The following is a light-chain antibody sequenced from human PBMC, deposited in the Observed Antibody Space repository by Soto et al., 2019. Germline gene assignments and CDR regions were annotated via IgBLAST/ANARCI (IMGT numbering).Light chain of an antibody. V-gene: IGLV2-23*02. Sequence: QSVLTQPASVSGSPGQSITISCTGTSSDVGSYNLVSWYQQHPGKAPKLMIYEVSKRPSGVSNRFSGSKSGNTASLTISGLQAEDEADYYCCSYAGSSTLEVFGGGTQLTVL. CDR2: EVS. CDR3: CSYAGSSTLEV. CDR1: SSDVGSYNL. J-gene: IGLJ2*01.